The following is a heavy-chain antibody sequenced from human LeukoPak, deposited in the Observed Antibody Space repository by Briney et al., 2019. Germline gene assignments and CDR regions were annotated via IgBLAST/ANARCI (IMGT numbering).Heavy chain of an antibody. V-gene: IGHV3-48*02. D-gene: IGHD1-14*01. CDR2: ISRSRSSM. CDR1: GFTFTSYS. J-gene: IGHJ4*02. Sequence: PGGSLRLSCAASGFTFTSYSMNWVRQAAGKGLEWVSYISRSRSSMYYVHSVKGRLTNSRDNAKNSLHLQINSLRDEHPARYYCARDGNPFDYWGQGTLVTVSS. CDR3: ARDGNPFDY.